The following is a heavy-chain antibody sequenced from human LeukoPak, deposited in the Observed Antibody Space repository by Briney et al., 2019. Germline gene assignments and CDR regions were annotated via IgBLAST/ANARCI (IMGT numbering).Heavy chain of an antibody. CDR2: IYYGGST. CDR1: GGSISSSSYY. V-gene: IGHV4-39*07. D-gene: IGHD3-3*01. Sequence: SETLSLTCTVSGGSISSSSYYWGWIRQPPGKGLEWIGSIYYGGSTYYNPSLKSRVTITVDTSKNQFSLKLSSVTAADTAVYYCARDSYDFWSGWRMKRYYYYYMDVWGKGTTVTVSS. J-gene: IGHJ6*03. CDR3: ARDSYDFWSGWRMKRYYYYYMDV.